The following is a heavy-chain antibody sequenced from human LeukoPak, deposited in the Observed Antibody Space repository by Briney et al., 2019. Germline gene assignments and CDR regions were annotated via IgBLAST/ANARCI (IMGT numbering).Heavy chain of an antibody. Sequence: PSETLSLTCTVSGGSISSYYWSWIRQPPGKGLEWIGYVYYTGSTNYNPSPNSRVTMSIDTSKNQFSLKLSSVTAADTAVYYCARAETYYDSSGYYFDYWGQGTLVTVSS. CDR2: VYYTGST. J-gene: IGHJ4*02. V-gene: IGHV4-59*01. CDR3: ARAETYYDSSGYYFDY. CDR1: GGSISSYY. D-gene: IGHD3-22*01.